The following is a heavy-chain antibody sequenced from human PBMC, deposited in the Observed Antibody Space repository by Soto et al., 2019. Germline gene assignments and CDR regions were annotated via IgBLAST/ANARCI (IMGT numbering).Heavy chain of an antibody. J-gene: IGHJ4*02. CDR3: ARKRIMITFGGVIADDY. V-gene: IGHV3-23*01. Sequence: PRGALLVSCAASGFTFSIYAMSWVRQAPGKGLEWVSAISGSGGSTYYADSVKGRFTISIDNSKNTLYLQMNSLRAEDTAVYYCARKRIMITFGGVIADDYWGQGTLVTVSS. D-gene: IGHD3-16*02. CDR1: GFTFSIYA. CDR2: ISGSGGST.